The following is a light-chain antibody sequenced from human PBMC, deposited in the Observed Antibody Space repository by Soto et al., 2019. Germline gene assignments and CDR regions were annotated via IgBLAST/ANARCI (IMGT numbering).Light chain of an antibody. CDR1: SSDVGGYNY. J-gene: IGLJ1*01. Sequence: QSALPQPASGSGSPGQSITISCTGTSSDVGGYNYVSWCQQHPGKAPKLMFYEVSNRPSGVSNRFPGSKSGNTASLNISGVQAEEEADYYCSSYTSSSIDYVFGTGTKLPLL. CDR2: EVS. CDR3: SSYTSSSIDYV. V-gene: IGLV2-14*01.